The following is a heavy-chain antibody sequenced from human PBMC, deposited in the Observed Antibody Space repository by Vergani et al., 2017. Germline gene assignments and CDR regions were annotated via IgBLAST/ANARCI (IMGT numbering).Heavy chain of an antibody. V-gene: IGHV1-69*01. Sequence: QVQLVQSGAEVKKPGSSVKVSCKASGGTFSSYAISWVRQAPGQGLEWMGGIIPIFGTANYAQKFQGRVTITADESTSTAYMELSSLRSEDTAVYYCARDVGNILTGYYLSYYYYGMDVWGQGTTVTVSS. J-gene: IGHJ6*02. CDR1: GGTFSSYA. D-gene: IGHD3-9*01. CDR2: IIPIFGTA. CDR3: ARDVGNILTGYYLSYYYYGMDV.